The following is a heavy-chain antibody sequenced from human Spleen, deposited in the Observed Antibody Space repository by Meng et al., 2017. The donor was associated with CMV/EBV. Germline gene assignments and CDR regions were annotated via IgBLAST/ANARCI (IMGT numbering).Heavy chain of an antibody. V-gene: IGHV4-34*01. Sequence: GSVSGYYWNWIRQPPGKGLEWIGEINQSGSTNYNPSLKSRVTISVDTSRNQFSLKLSSVTAADTAVYYCARGGLRFLGGLFRNYFDYWGQGTLVTVSS. J-gene: IGHJ4*02. CDR1: GSVSGYY. CDR3: ARGGLRFLGGLFRNYFDY. D-gene: IGHD3-3*01. CDR2: INQSGST.